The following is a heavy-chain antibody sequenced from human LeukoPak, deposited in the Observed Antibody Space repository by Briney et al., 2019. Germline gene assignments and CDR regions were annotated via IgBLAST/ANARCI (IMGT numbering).Heavy chain of an antibody. CDR1: GFTFSSYS. Sequence: GGSLRLSCAASGFTFSSYSMNWVRQAPGKGLEWVSSISSSSSYIYYADSVKGRFTISRDNTKNSLYLQMNSLRAEDTAVYYCARDQSRVGATVKYWGQGTLVTVSS. V-gene: IGHV3-21*01. D-gene: IGHD1-26*01. J-gene: IGHJ4*02. CDR3: ARDQSRVGATVKY. CDR2: ISSSSSYI.